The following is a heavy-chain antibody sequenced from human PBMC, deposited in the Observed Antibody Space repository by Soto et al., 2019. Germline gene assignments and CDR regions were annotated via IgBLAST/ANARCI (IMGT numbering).Heavy chain of an antibody. D-gene: IGHD3-10*01. J-gene: IGHJ5*02. CDR2: IHYTGRT. CDR3: ARDLAIGGFFDP. Sequence: SETLSLTCTVSGGSVNSYYWTWIRQPPGRELEWIGYIHYTGRTNCNPSLKSRITMSVDASKNQFSLRLSSVTAADTAVYYCARDLAIGGFFDPWGQGTLATVSS. V-gene: IGHV4-59*02. CDR1: GGSVNSYY.